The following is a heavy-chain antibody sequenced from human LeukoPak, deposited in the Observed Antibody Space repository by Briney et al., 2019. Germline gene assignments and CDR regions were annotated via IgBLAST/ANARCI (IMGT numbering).Heavy chain of an antibody. CDR2: IRYDGNNK. D-gene: IGHD3-3*01. V-gene: IGHV3-30*02. CDR3: AKVTIFGVVTY. Sequence: GGSLRLSCAASGFPFSNYGMHWVRQTPGKGLEWMAYIRYDGNNKDCADSVKGRFSISRDNSRNTLYLQMNSLRAEDTAVYYCAKVTIFGVVTYWGQGTLVTVSS. J-gene: IGHJ4*02. CDR1: GFPFSNYG.